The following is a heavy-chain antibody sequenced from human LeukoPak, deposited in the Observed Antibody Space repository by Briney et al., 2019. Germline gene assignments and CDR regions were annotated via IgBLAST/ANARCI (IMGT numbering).Heavy chain of an antibody. CDR3: ARAARPNGYFDY. Sequence: SETLSLTCTVSGGSISSYYWSWIRQPPGKGLEWIGYIYYSGSTNYSPSLKSRVTISVDTSKNQFSLKLSSVTAADTAVYYCARAARPNGYFDYWGQGTLVTVSS. V-gene: IGHV4-59*01. J-gene: IGHJ4*02. D-gene: IGHD6-6*01. CDR2: IYYSGST. CDR1: GGSISSYY.